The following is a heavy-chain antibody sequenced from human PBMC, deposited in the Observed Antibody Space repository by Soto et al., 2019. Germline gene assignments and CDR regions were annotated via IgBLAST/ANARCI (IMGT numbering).Heavy chain of an antibody. CDR1: GYTFTGYY. CDR3: ARDVSYGDHDY. V-gene: IGHV1-18*04. CDR2: ISAYNGNT. Sequence: RASVKVSCKASGYTFTGYYMHWVRQAPGQGLEWMGWISAYNGNTNYAQKLQGRVTMTTDTSTSTAYMELRSLRSDDTAVYYCARDVSYGDHDYWGQGTLVTVSS. D-gene: IGHD4-17*01. J-gene: IGHJ4*02.